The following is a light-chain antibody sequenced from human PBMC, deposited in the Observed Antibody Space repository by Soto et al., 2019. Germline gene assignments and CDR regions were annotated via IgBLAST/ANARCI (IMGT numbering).Light chain of an antibody. Sequence: EIMMTHSPATLSVSPGEGATLSCRASQSVSSKLAWYQQKPGQAPRLLIYGASTRATGIPARFSGSGSGTEFTLIISSMQSEDSAVYYCQQYNSCLWTFGQGTKVDIK. CDR1: QSVSSK. CDR3: QQYNSCLWT. J-gene: IGKJ1*01. CDR2: GAS. V-gene: IGKV3-15*01.